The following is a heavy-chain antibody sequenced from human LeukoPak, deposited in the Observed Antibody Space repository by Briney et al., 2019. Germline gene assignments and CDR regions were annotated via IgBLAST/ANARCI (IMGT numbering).Heavy chain of an antibody. CDR1: GGSINSYY. J-gene: IGHJ5*02. Sequence: SETLSLTCTVSGGSINSYYWGWIRQPPGKGLEWIGYIYYSGSTNYNPSLKSRVTISVDTSKTQFSLKLTSVTAADTAVYYCARDKTGWFDPWGQGALVTVSS. D-gene: IGHD1-14*01. CDR3: ARDKTGWFDP. CDR2: IYYSGST. V-gene: IGHV4-59*01.